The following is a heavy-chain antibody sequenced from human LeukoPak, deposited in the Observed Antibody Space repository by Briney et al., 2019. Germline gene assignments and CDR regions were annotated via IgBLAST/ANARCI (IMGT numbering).Heavy chain of an antibody. CDR2: IYHSGST. CDR1: GYSISSGYY. J-gene: IGHJ4*02. Sequence: SETLSLTCTVSGYSISSGYYWGWIRQPPGKGLEWIGSIYHSGSTYYNPSLKSRVTISVDTSKNQFSLKLSSVTAADTAVYYCTRGGTERYFDYWGQGTLVTVSS. V-gene: IGHV4-38-2*02. D-gene: IGHD3/OR15-3a*01. CDR3: TRGGTERYFDY.